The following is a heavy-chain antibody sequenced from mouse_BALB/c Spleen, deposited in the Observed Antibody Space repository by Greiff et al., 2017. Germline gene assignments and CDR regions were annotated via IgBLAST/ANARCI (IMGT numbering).Heavy chain of an antibody. CDR3: TRPEGYDEAYAMDY. D-gene: IGHD2-2*01. Sequence: EVKLMESGGGLVQPGGSMKLSCVASGFTFSNYWMNWVRQSPEKGLEWVAEIRLKSNNYATHYAESVKGRFTISRDDSKSSVYLQMNNLRAEDTGIYYCTRPEGYDEAYAMDYWGQGTSVTVSS. CDR1: GFTFSNYW. J-gene: IGHJ4*01. V-gene: IGHV6-6*02. CDR2: IRLKSNNYAT.